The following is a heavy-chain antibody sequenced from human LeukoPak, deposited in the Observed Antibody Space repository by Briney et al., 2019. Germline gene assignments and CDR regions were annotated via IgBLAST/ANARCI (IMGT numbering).Heavy chain of an antibody. CDR1: GYTFTSYG. CDR2: ISAYSGGT. D-gene: IGHD6-19*01. J-gene: IGHJ5*02. Sequence: GASVKVSCKASGYTFTSYGISWVRQAPGQGLEWMGWISAYSGGTNYAQKFQGRVTMTRDTSISTAYMELSRLRSDDTAVYYCAREDRQWLILGPVSWFDPWGQGTLVTVSS. V-gene: IGHV1-2*02. CDR3: AREDRQWLILGPVSWFDP.